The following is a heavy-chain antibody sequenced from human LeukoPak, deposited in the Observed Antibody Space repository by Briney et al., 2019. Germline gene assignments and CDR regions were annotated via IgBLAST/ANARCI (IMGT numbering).Heavy chain of an antibody. CDR2: ISSSSSYT. CDR3: ARERLSTYYSDSSGSEDLDY. CDR1: GFTFSDYY. V-gene: IGHV3-11*05. Sequence: GGSLRLSCAASGFTFSDYYMSWIRQAPGKGLEWVSYISSSSSYTNYADSVKGRFTISRDNAKNSLYLQMNSLRAEDTAVYYCARERLSTYYSDSSGSEDLDYWGQGTLVTVSS. D-gene: IGHD3-22*01. J-gene: IGHJ4*02.